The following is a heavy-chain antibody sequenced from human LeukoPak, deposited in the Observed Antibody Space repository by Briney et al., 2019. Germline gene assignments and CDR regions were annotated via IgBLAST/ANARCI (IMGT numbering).Heavy chain of an antibody. CDR3: YASGTYYNDY. Sequence: GGSLRLSCTASGFFFSSYSVNWVRQAPGKGLEWVSSISSGSLHMYYAESVKGRFTISRDNAKSSLYLEMNSLRAEDTAVYYCYASGTYYNDYWGQGTLVTVSS. V-gene: IGHV3-21*01. CDR1: GFFFSSYS. D-gene: IGHD3-10*01. J-gene: IGHJ4*02. CDR2: ISSGSLHM.